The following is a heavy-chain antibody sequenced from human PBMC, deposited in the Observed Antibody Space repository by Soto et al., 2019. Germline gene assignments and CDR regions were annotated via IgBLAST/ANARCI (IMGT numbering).Heavy chain of an antibody. V-gene: IGHV1-69*06. CDR1: GGTLRNFA. CDR2: LIFIFDTK. J-gene: IGHJ4*02. CDR3: ARRDTSGFLRYFDN. D-gene: IGHD3-3*01. Sequence: QLAQSGAAVREPGSSVKVSCKASGGTLRNFAISWVRQAPGQGLEWMGGLIFIFDTKNYAQKFQGRVTITADKSTGTAYMELSSLRSEDTALYYCARRDTSGFLRYFDNWGQGTLVTVSS.